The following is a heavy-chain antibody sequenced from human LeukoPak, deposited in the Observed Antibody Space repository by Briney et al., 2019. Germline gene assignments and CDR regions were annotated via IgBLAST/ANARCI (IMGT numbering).Heavy chain of an antibody. V-gene: IGHV1-18*01. J-gene: IGHJ4*02. D-gene: IGHD3-9*01. CDR2: ISAYNGIT. CDR3: ARARYYDILTGYYPVDY. Sequence: ASVKVSCKASGYSFISYGISWMRQAPGQGLEWMGYISAYNGITNLAQKFQDRVTMTTDTSTSTAYMELRSLRSDDTAVYYCARARYYDILTGYYPVDYWGQGTLVTVSS. CDR1: GYSFISYG.